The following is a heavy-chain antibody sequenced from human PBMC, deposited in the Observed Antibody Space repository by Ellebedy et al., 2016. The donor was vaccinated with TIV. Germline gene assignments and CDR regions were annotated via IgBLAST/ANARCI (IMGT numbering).Heavy chain of an antibody. CDR3: ARDRTVTLYYYYGMDV. V-gene: IGHV1-46*01. J-gene: IGHJ6*02. CDR2: INPSGGST. Sequence: AASVKVSCKASGYTFTSYYMHWVRQAPGQGLEWMGIINPSGGSTSYAQKFQGRVTMTRDTSTSTVYMELSSLRSEDTAVYYCARDRTVTLYYYYGMDVWGQGTTVTVSS. D-gene: IGHD4-17*01. CDR1: GYTFTSYY.